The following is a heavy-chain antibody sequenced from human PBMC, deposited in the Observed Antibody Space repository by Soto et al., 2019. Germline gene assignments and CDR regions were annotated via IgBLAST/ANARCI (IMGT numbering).Heavy chain of an antibody. V-gene: IGHV3-23*01. J-gene: IGHJ4*02. CDR3: AKAESYNFDY. CDR1: GFTFSSYA. Sequence: PGGSLRLSCAASGFTFSSYAMSWVRPAPGKGLEWVSAISGSGGSTYYADSVKARFTISRDNSKNTLYLQMNSLRAEDTAVYYCAKAESYNFDYWGQGTLVTVSS. CDR2: ISGSGGST.